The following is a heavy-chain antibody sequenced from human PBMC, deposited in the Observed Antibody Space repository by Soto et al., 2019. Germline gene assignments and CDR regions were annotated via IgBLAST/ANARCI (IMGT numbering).Heavy chain of an antibody. CDR3: ARGVDYYDSSRLGY. CDR2: ISAYNGNT. J-gene: IGHJ4*02. CDR1: GYIFTSYG. V-gene: IGHV1-18*04. D-gene: IGHD3-22*01. Sequence: ASVKVSCKASGYIFTSYGISWVRQAPGQGLEWMGWISAYNGNTNYAQKLQGRVTMTTDTSTSTAYMELRSLRSDDTAVYYCARGVDYYDSSRLGYWGQGTLVTVSS.